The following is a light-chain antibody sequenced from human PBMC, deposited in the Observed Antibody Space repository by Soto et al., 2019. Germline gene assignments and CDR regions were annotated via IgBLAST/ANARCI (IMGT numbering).Light chain of an antibody. V-gene: IGKV3-20*01. Sequence: EIVLTQSPGTLSLSPGERATLSCRSSQSVRSSYLAWYQQKPGQAPRLLIYGASTRATGIPDRFSGSGSGTDFTLTISRLVPEDFAVYYCQQSGSSPWTFGQGTKVEIK. CDR1: QSVRSSY. CDR3: QQSGSSPWT. J-gene: IGKJ1*01. CDR2: GAS.